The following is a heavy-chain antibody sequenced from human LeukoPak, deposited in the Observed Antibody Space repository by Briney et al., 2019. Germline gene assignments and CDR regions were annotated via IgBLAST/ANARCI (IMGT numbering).Heavy chain of an antibody. D-gene: IGHD2-2*01. CDR2: MNPNSANT. J-gene: IGHJ4*02. CDR1: GYTFSNYD. Sequence: ASVKVSCKTSGYTFSNYDINWVRQATGQGPERMGWMNPNSANTGYALQFQGRVTMTRDTSISTAYMELSSLRSDDTAVYYCARAIRHQLLSDYWGQGTLVTVSS. CDR3: ARAIRHQLLSDY. V-gene: IGHV1-8*01.